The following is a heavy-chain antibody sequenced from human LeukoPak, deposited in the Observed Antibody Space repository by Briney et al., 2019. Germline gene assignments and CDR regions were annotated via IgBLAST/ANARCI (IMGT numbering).Heavy chain of an antibody. D-gene: IGHD6-19*01. J-gene: IGHJ1*01. CDR3: AKDGWYAEYFQH. Sequence: TGGSLRLSCAASGFTFSSYAMSWVRQAPGKGLEGVSAISGSGGSTYYADSVKGRFTISRDNSKNTLYLQMNSLRAEDTAVYYCAKDGWYAEYFQHWGQGTLVTVSS. CDR2: ISGSGGST. V-gene: IGHV3-23*01. CDR1: GFTFSSYA.